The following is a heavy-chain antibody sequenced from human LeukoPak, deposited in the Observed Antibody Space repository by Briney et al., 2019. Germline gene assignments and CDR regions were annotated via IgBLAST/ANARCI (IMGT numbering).Heavy chain of an antibody. V-gene: IGHV3-23*01. CDR2: ISGSGGST. Sequence: GGSLRLSCAASGFTFSSYAMSWVRQAPGKGLEWVSAISGSGGSTYYADSVKGRYTISRDNSKNTLYLQMNSLRAEDTAVYYCANGGCSGGSCYYPYYFDYWGQGTLVTVSS. D-gene: IGHD2-15*01. J-gene: IGHJ4*02. CDR1: GFTFSSYA. CDR3: ANGGCSGGSCYYPYYFDY.